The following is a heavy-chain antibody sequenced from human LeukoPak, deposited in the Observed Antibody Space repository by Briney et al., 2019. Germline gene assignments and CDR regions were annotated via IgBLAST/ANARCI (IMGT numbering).Heavy chain of an antibody. CDR2: ISSSSSYI. CDR1: GFTFSSYS. CDR3: AREFGGTIAAAGPLDY. V-gene: IGHV3-21*01. D-gene: IGHD6-13*01. J-gene: IGHJ4*02. Sequence: GGSLRLSCAASGFTFSSYSMNWVRQAPGKGLEWVSSISSSSSYIYYADSVKGRFTISRDNAKNSLYLQMNSLRAEDTAVYYCAREFGGTIAAAGPLDYWGQGTLVTVSS.